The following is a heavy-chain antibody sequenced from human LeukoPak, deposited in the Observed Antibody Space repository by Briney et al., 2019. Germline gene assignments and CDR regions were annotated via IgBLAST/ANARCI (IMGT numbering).Heavy chain of an antibody. Sequence: PSETLSLTCTVPGGSISSGSYYWRWIRQPAGKGLEWIGRIYTSGSTNYNPSLKSRVTISVDTSKNQFSLKLSSVTAADTAVYYCAILGYCSSTSCFTPYYMDVWGKGTTVTVSS. J-gene: IGHJ6*03. CDR1: GGSISSGSYY. D-gene: IGHD2-2*01. CDR3: AILGYCSSTSCFTPYYMDV. CDR2: IYTSGST. V-gene: IGHV4-61*02.